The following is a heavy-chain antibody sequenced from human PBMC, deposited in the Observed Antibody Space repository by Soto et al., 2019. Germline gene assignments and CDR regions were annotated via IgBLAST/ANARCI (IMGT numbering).Heavy chain of an antibody. J-gene: IGHJ4*02. CDR2: IYPGDSDT. Sequence: GESLKISCKGSGYSFTSYWIGWVRQMPGKGLEWMGIIYPGDSDTRYSPSFQGQVTISADKSISTAYLQWSSLKASDTAMYYCARRDVGIADTYYFDYWGQGTLVTVSS. V-gene: IGHV5-51*01. D-gene: IGHD6-13*01. CDR3: ARRDVGIADTYYFDY. CDR1: GYSFTSYW.